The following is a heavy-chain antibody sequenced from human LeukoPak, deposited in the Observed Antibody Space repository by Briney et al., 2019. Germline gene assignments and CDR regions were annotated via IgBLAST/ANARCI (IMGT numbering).Heavy chain of an antibody. CDR2: INWNGGST. V-gene: IGHV3-20*04. Sequence: GSLRLSCAASGFTFDDYGMSWVRQAPGKGLEWVSGINWNGGSTGYADSVKGRFTISRDNAKNSLYLQMNSLKAEDTALNYCARDRGGSYMYFQDWGQGTLVTVSS. CDR1: GFTFDDYG. D-gene: IGHD1-26*01. CDR3: ARDRGGSYMYFQD. J-gene: IGHJ1*01.